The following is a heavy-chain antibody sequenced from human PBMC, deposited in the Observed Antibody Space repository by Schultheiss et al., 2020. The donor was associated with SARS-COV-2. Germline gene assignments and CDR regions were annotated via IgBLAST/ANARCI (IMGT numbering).Heavy chain of an antibody. Sequence: GGSLRLSCAASGFTVSSNYMSWVRQAPGKGLEWVSRINSDGSSTSYADSVKGRFTISRDNSKNTLSLQMNSLRAEDTAVYYCARVETVATFFDYWGQGTPVTVSS. CDR3: ARVETVATFFDY. CDR2: INSDGSST. V-gene: IGHV3-53*01. CDR1: GFTVSSNY. J-gene: IGHJ4*02. D-gene: IGHD4-23*01.